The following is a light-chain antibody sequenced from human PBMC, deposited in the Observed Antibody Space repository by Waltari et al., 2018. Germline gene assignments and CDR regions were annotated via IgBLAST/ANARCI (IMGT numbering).Light chain of an antibody. V-gene: IGLV2-11*01. Sequence: QSALTQPRSVSGSHGQSVTISCTGTSSDVGGYNYVSWYQQHPGKAPKLMIYDVNKLPSGVPDRFSGSKSGNTASLTISGLQAEDEADFYCSSYAGSCNLVFGGGTKLTVL. J-gene: IGLJ2*01. CDR2: DVN. CDR1: SSDVGGYNY. CDR3: SSYAGSCNLV.